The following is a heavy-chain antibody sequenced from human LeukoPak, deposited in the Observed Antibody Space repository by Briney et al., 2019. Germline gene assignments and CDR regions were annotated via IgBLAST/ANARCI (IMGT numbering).Heavy chain of an antibody. V-gene: IGHV3-48*03. CDR1: GFTFSSYE. CDR2: ISSSGSST. D-gene: IGHD3-10*01. J-gene: IGHJ4*02. Sequence: GGSLRLSCAASGFTFSSYEMNWVRQAPGKGLEWVSYISSSGSSTHYADSVKGRFTISRDNAKNSLYLQMNSLRAEDTAVYYCAKDGLVWFGELNWGQGTLVTVSS. CDR3: AKDGLVWFGELN.